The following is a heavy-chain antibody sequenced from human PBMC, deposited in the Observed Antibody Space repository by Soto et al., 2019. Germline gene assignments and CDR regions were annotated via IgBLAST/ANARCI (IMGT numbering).Heavy chain of an antibody. J-gene: IGHJ4*02. D-gene: IGHD6-13*01. CDR2: IYYSGST. CDR3: ARQAGAAAEFDY. V-gene: IGHV4-39*01. Sequence: SETLSITCTVSGGSISSSSYYWGWIRQPPGKGLEWIGSIYYSGSTYYNPSLKSRVTISVDTSKNQFSLKLSSVTAADTAVYYCARQAGAAAEFDYWGQGTLVTVSS. CDR1: GGSISSSSYY.